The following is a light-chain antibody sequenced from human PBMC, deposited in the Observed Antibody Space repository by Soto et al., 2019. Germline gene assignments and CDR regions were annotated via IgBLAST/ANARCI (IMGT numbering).Light chain of an antibody. CDR3: QSFDSSLSGSV. Sequence: QSVLPQPPSVSGAPGQRVTISCAGSRANIGAGYDVQWYQHLPGTAPRLLISGNTYRPSGVPDRFSGSKSGTSASLAITGLKAKDEADYYCQSFDSSLSGSVFGSGTKLTVL. J-gene: IGLJ1*01. V-gene: IGLV1-40*01. CDR2: GNT. CDR1: RANIGAGYD.